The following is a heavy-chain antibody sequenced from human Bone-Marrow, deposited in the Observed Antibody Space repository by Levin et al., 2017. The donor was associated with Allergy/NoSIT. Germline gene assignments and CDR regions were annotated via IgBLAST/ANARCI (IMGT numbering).Heavy chain of an antibody. CDR3: VSEAVAGTNNWFDP. CDR2: INHSGST. V-gene: IGHV4-34*01. D-gene: IGHD6-19*01. CDR1: GGSFSGYY. Sequence: SQTLSLTCAVYGGSFSGYYWSWIRQPPGKGLEWIGEINHSGSTNYNPSLKSRVTISVDTSKNQFSLKLSSVTAADTAVYYCVSEAVAGTNNWFDPWGQGTLVTVSS. J-gene: IGHJ5*02.